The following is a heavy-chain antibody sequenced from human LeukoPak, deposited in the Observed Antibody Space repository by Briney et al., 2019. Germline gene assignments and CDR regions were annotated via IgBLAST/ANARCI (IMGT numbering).Heavy chain of an antibody. J-gene: IGHJ4*02. CDR2: IYYSGST. D-gene: IGHD1-26*01. CDR1: GGSLSSYY. Sequence: SETLSLTCTVSGGSLSSYYWSWIRQPPGEGLEWIGYIYYSGSTNYNPSLKSRVTISVDTSKNQFSLKLSSVTAADTAVYYWAREVGATSGYFDYWGQGTLVTVSS. CDR3: AREVGATSGYFDY. V-gene: IGHV4-59*01.